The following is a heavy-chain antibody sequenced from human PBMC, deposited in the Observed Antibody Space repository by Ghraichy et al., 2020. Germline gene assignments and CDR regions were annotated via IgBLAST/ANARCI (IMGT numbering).Heavy chain of an antibody. V-gene: IGHV3-48*01. D-gene: IGHD6-19*01. CDR2: IIRSSSAI. CDR3: ARGVTAVPGVFGH. Sequence: GESLNISCAASGFTFSNFDMNWVRQAPGKGLEWVSYIIRSSSAIYYADSVRGRFTISRDNAKNSICLQMNSLRAEDTAMYYCARGVTAVPGVFGHWGQGTVVTVSS. J-gene: IGHJ4*02. CDR1: GFTFSNFD.